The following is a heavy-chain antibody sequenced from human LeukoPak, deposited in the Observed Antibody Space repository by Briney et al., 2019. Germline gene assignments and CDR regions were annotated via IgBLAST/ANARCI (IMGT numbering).Heavy chain of an antibody. CDR1: GGSISSYY. D-gene: IGHD2-15*01. V-gene: IGHV4-4*07. CDR3: ARDRDKDHSDNWFDP. CDR2: IYTSGST. Sequence: PSETLSLTCTLSGGSISSYYWSSIRQPAGKGLEWIGRIYTSGSTNYNPSLKSRVTMSVDTSKNQFSLKLSSVTAADTAVYYCARDRDKDHSDNWFDPWGQGTLVTVSS. J-gene: IGHJ5*02.